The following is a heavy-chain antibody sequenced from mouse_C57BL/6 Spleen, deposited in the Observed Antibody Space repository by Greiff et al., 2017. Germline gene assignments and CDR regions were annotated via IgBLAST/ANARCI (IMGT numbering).Heavy chain of an antibody. V-gene: IGHV1-69*01. CDR1: GYTFTSYW. CDR2: IDPSASYT. Sequence: QVQLQQPGAELVMPGASVKLSCKASGYTFTSYWMHWVKQRPGQGLEWIGEIDPSASYTNYNQKFKGKSTLTVDKSSSTAYMQLSSLTSEDSAVYYCARGGKLGPSSSFDYWGQGTTLTVSS. D-gene: IGHD4-1*01. CDR3: ARGGKLGPSSSFDY. J-gene: IGHJ2*01.